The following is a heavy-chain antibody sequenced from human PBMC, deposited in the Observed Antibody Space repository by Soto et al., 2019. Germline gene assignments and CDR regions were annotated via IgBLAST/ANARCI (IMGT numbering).Heavy chain of an antibody. V-gene: IGHV1-58*01. CDR2: IVVGSGNT. J-gene: IGHJ3*02. D-gene: IGHD2-15*01. CDR3: AATQLGYCSGGSCYATDDAVDI. Sequence: SVKVSCKASGFTFTSSAVQWVRQARGQRLEWIGWIVVGSGNTNYAQKFQERVTITRDMSTSTAYMELSSLRSEDTAVYYCAATQLGYCSGGSCYATDDAVDIWGQGKMVTVSS. CDR1: GFTFTSSA.